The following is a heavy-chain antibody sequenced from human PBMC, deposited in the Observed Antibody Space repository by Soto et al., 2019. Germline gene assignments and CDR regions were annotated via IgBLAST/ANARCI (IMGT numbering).Heavy chain of an antibody. V-gene: IGHV1-18*01. D-gene: IGHD3-22*01. Sequence: QVQLVQSGAEVKKPGASVKVSCKASGYTFTSYGISWVRQAPGQGLEWMGWISAYNGNTNYAQKLQGRVTMTTDTSTSTAYMALRSQRSDDTAVNYCARDSWYDSSGYYVYNWFDPWGQGPLVAVSS. CDR3: ARDSWYDSSGYYVYNWFDP. CDR2: ISAYNGNT. CDR1: GYTFTSYG. J-gene: IGHJ5*02.